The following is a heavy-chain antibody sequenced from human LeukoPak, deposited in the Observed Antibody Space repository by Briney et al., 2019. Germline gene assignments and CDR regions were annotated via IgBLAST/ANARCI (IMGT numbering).Heavy chain of an antibody. D-gene: IGHD6-25*01. CDR1: GGSISSSSYY. Sequence: SETLSLTCTVSGGSISSSSYYWDWIRQPPGKGLEWIGSIYYSGSTYYNPSLKSRVTISVDTSKNQFSLKLSSVTAADTAVYYCAREGIAAAGWFDPWGQGTLVTVSS. V-gene: IGHV4-39*07. CDR3: AREGIAAAGWFDP. CDR2: IYYSGST. J-gene: IGHJ5*02.